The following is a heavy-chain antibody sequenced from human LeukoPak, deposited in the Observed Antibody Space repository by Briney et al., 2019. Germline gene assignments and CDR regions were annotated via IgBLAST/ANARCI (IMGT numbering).Heavy chain of an antibody. J-gene: IGHJ5*02. D-gene: IGHD3-3*01. Sequence: QPGRSLRLSCAASGFTFSSYAMHWVRQAPGKGLEWVAVISYDGSNKYYADSVKGRFTISRDNSKNTLYLQMNSLRAEDTAVNYCARDKATHYDFWSGSPNWFDPWGQGTLVTVSS. CDR1: GFTFSSYA. CDR2: ISYDGSNK. CDR3: ARDKATHYDFWSGSPNWFDP. V-gene: IGHV3-30-3*01.